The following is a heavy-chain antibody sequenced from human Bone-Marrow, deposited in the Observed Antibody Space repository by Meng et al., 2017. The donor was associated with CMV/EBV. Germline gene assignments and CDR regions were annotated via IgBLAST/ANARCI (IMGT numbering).Heavy chain of an antibody. CDR1: GFTFSSYA. Sequence: GESLKISCAASGFTFSSYAMSWVRQAPGKGLEWVSAISGSGGSTYYADSVKGRFTTSRDNSKNTLYLQMNSLRAEDTAVYYCARDRMIAVAYLPMGGMDVWGQGTTVTVSS. CDR3: ARDRMIAVAYLPMGGMDV. D-gene: IGHD6-19*01. V-gene: IGHV3-23*01. J-gene: IGHJ6*02. CDR2: ISGSGGST.